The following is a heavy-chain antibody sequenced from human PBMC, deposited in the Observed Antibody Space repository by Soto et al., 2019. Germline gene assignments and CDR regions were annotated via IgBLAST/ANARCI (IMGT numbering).Heavy chain of an antibody. J-gene: IGHJ6*02. CDR3: GRRPKSGSFHYYGVDV. D-gene: IGHD1-26*01. Sequence: SETLSLTXTVSGGSIRSSSYYWDWIRQSPGKGLEWIGHIYYTGSTYYIPSLKSRVTISIDTSKNQFSLKITSVTATDTAVYYCGRRPKSGSFHYYGVDVWGQGTTVTVSS. CDR1: GGSIRSSSYY. V-gene: IGHV4-39*01. CDR2: IYYTGST.